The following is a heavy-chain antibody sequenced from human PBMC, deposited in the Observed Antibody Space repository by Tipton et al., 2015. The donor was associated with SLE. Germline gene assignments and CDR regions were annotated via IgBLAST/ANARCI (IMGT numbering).Heavy chain of an antibody. Sequence: TLSLTCTVSGGSISSYYWSWIRQPPGKGLEWIGYIYTSGSTNFNPSLKTRVTISVDTSKNQFSLKLSSVTAADTAVYYCARHRRGMDVWGQGTTVTVSS. J-gene: IGHJ6*02. V-gene: IGHV4-4*09. CDR1: GGSISSYY. D-gene: IGHD1-14*01. CDR3: ARHRRGMDV. CDR2: IYTSGST.